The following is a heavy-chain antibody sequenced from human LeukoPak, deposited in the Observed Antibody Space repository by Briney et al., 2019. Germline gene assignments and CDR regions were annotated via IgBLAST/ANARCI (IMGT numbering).Heavy chain of an antibody. CDR2: INSDGSST. CDR3: ATGNYHAFDI. Sequence: GGSLRLSCAASGFTLSSYWMHWVRQAAGNGLGWVSCINSDGSSTRYADCVKGRFTISRDNAKNTLYLQMNSLRAEDTAVYYCATGNYHAFDIWGQGTMVTASS. CDR1: GFTLSSYW. V-gene: IGHV3-74*01. J-gene: IGHJ3*02. D-gene: IGHD1-7*01.